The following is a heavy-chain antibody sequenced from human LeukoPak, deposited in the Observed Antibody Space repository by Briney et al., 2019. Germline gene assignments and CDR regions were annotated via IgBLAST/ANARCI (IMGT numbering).Heavy chain of an antibody. CDR3: ARAGELRFLEWLSGGAFDY. CDR1: GFTFSSYR. D-gene: IGHD3-3*01. J-gene: IGHJ4*02. CDR2: ISSSGSTI. V-gene: IGHV3-48*04. Sequence: GGSLRLSCAASGFTFSSYRMSWIRQAPGKGLEWVSYISSSGSTIYYADSVKGRFTISRDNAKNSLYLQMNSLRAEDTAVYYCARAGELRFLEWLSGGAFDYWGQGTLVTVSS.